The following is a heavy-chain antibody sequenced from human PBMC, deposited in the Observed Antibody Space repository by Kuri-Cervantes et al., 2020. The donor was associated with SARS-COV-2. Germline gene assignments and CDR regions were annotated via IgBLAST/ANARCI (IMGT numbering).Heavy chain of an antibody. V-gene: IGHV4-38-2*01. CDR2: IYHSGST. Sequence: GSLRLSCAVSGYSISSGYYWGWIRQPPGKGLEWIGSIYHSGSTYYNPSLKSRVTISVDTSKNQFSLKLSSVTAADTAVYYCARGDNSGYYYYFDYWGQGTLVTVSS. J-gene: IGHJ4*02. CDR1: GYSISSGYY. CDR3: ARGDNSGYYYYFDY. D-gene: IGHD3-22*01.